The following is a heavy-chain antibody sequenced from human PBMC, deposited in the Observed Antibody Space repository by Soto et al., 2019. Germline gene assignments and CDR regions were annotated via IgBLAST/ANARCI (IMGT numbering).Heavy chain of an antibody. CDR3: ATDDYGIFPY. Sequence: HVQLVPSGTEVKKPGASVRVSCMVSGYPFTPYYIHWVRQAPGQGLEWMGWIDPRRGGTVYEQKFQGRVTMTRDTPISTVYMDLSGRTSYDTALYYCATDDYGIFPYWGQGSLVTVSS. D-gene: IGHD3-10*01. CDR2: IDPRRGGT. CDR1: GYPFTPYY. V-gene: IGHV1-2*02. J-gene: IGHJ4*02.